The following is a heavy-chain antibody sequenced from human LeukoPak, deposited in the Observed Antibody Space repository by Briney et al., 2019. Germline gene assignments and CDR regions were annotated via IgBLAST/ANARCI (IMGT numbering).Heavy chain of an antibody. CDR1: GDSVSSNSAA. CDR2: TYYRSKWYN. V-gene: IGHV6-1*01. Sequence: SQTLSLTCAISGDSVSSNSAAWNWIRQSPSRGLEWLGRTYYRSKWYNDYAVSVKSRITINPDTSKNQFSLKLSSVTAADTAVYYCARRKRFSNRSHFDYWGQGTLVTVSS. CDR3: ARRKRFSNRSHFDY. J-gene: IGHJ4*02. D-gene: IGHD1-14*01.